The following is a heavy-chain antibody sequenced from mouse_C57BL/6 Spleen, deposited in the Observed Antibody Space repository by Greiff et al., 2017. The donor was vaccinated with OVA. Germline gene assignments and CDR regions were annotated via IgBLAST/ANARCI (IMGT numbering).Heavy chain of an antibody. CDR1: GYTFTGYW. J-gene: IGHJ3*01. CDR2: ILPGSGST. V-gene: IGHV1-9*01. Sequence: QVQLKQSGAELMKPGASVKLSCKATGYTFTGYWIEWVKQRPGHGLEWIGEILPGSGSTNYNEKFKGKATLTADTSSNTAYMQLSSLTTEDSAIYYCARNDYDGFAYWGQGTLVTVSA. D-gene: IGHD2-4*01. CDR3: ARNDYDGFAY.